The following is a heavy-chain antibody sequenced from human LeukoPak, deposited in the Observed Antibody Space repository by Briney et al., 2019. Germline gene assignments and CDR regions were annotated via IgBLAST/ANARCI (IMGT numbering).Heavy chain of an antibody. CDR1: GGSISSSSYY. CDR2: IYYSGST. Sequence: SETLSLTCTVSGGSISSSSYYWGWIRQPPGKGLEWIRSIYYSGSTYYNPSLKSRVTISVDTSKNQFSLKLSSVTAADTAVYYCARLYSGYDPGQYYYYYYYMDVWGKGTTVTVSS. D-gene: IGHD5-12*01. V-gene: IGHV4-39*07. CDR3: ARLYSGYDPGQYYYYYYYMDV. J-gene: IGHJ6*03.